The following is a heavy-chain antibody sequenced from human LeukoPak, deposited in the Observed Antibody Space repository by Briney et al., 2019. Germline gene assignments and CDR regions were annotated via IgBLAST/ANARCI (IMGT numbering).Heavy chain of an antibody. CDR3: ARDIHYMDV. CDR1: GFTFSSYA. Sequence: GGSLRLSCAASGFTFSSYAMSWVRQAPGKGLEWVSVISGSGGSTYYADSVKGRFTISRDNAKNSLYLQMNSLRAEDTAVYYCARDIHYMDVWGKGTTVTVSS. D-gene: IGHD2-21*01. V-gene: IGHV3-23*01. CDR2: ISGSGGST. J-gene: IGHJ6*03.